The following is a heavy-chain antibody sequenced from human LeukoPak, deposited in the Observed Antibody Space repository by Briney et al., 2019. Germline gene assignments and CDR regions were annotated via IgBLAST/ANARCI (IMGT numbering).Heavy chain of an antibody. CDR1: GFTFSSYA. J-gene: IGHJ4*02. D-gene: IGHD2-2*01. V-gene: IGHV3-23*01. CDR3: ARDTLGYCSSTSCYFFDY. Sequence: GGSLRLSCAASGFTFSSYAMSWVRQAPGKGLEWVSAISGSGGSTYYADSVKGRFTISRDNSKNTLYLQMNSLRAEDTAVYYCARDTLGYCSSTSCYFFDYWGQGTLVTVSS. CDR2: ISGSGGST.